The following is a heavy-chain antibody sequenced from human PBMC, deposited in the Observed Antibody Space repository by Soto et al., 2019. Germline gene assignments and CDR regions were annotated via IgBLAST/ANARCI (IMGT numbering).Heavy chain of an antibody. D-gene: IGHD2-2*02. J-gene: IGHJ6*02. CDR3: AREYTAWPLAYGLDV. V-gene: IGHV3-21*01. Sequence: PGGSLRLSCVGSGFTFSTYSINWVRQAPARGLEWVSSISSRSDIYYADSENGRFTISRDNAKNSVFLQMNSLRAEDTAVYYCAREYTAWPLAYGLDVWGQGTTVTVSS. CDR1: GFTFSTYS. CDR2: ISSRSDI.